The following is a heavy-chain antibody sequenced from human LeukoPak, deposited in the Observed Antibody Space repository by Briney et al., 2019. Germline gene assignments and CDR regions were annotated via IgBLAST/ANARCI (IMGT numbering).Heavy chain of an antibody. CDR1: GGSISSSNYY. V-gene: IGHV4-39*07. Sequence: SETLSLTCTVSGGSISSSNYYWGWIRQPPGKGLEWIGSIYYNGSTYYNPSLRSRVTISVDTSKNQFSLRLSSVTAADTAVYYCARGGGYCSSTSCYGAFDIWGQGTMVTVSS. CDR2: IYYNGST. J-gene: IGHJ3*02. CDR3: ARGGGYCSSTSCYGAFDI. D-gene: IGHD2-2*01.